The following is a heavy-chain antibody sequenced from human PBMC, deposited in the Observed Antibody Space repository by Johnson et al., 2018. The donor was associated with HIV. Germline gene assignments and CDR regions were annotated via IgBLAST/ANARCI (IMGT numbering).Heavy chain of an antibody. CDR2: IRYDGSNK. V-gene: IGHV3-30*02. D-gene: IGHD2-15*01. CDR1: GFTFSSYG. J-gene: IGHJ3*02. Sequence: QMQLVESGGGVVQPGGSLRLSCAASGFTFSSYGMHWVRQAPGKGLEWVAFIRYDGSNKYYADSVKGRFTISSDNSKNTLYLQMNSLRADDTAVYYCAREGIWYCSGGSCYGAFDIWGQGTMVTVSS. CDR3: AREGIWYCSGGSCYGAFDI.